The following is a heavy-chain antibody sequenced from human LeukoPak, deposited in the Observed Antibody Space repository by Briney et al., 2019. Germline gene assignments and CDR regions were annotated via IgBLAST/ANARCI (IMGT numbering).Heavy chain of an antibody. J-gene: IGHJ6*03. Sequence: SETLSLTCTVSGGSISSYYWSWIRQPPGKGLEWIGYIYYSGSTNYNPSLKSRVTISVDTSKNQFSLKLSSVTAADTAVYYCARVGSSGDYYYYMDVWGEGTTATVSS. V-gene: IGHV4-59*01. CDR2: IYYSGST. D-gene: IGHD6-6*01. CDR1: GGSISSYY. CDR3: ARVGSSGDYYYYMDV.